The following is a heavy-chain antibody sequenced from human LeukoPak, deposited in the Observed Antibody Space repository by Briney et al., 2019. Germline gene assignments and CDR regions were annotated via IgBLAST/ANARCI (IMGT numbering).Heavy chain of an antibody. J-gene: IGHJ4*02. CDR1: GFTFSNYA. V-gene: IGHV3-23*01. D-gene: IGHD1-26*01. CDR3: AKKGLVGTTDLRAFDY. Sequence: GGSLRLSCAASGFTFSNYAMSWVPQAPGKGLEWVPGIGSLSIGSYYADSVKGRFTISRDNSKNTLYLQMNSLRAEDTAVYYCAKKGLVGTTDLRAFDYWGQGTLVTVSS. CDR2: IGSLSIGS.